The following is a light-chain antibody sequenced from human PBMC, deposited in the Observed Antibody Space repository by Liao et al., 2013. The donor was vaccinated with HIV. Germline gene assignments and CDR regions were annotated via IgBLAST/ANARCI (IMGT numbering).Light chain of an antibody. CDR2: ENY. CDR3: QTWDKYTYWV. Sequence: SQDLTQPSSVSVSPGQTASITCAGDKVQQTNVCWYQLKPGQSPEVVMYENYKRPSGIPERFSGSKSGNTATLTIRGAQAMDEADYYCQTWDKYTYWVFGGGTKLTVL. V-gene: IGLV3-1*01. J-gene: IGLJ3*02. CDR1: KVQQTN.